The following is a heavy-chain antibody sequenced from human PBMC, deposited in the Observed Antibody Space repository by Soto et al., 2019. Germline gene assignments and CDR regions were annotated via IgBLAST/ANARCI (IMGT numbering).Heavy chain of an antibody. CDR1: GYTFTGYY. CDR3: ARGPGVRQQIDFDY. CDR2: INPNSGGT. D-gene: IGHD6-13*01. V-gene: IGHV1-2*04. J-gene: IGHJ4*02. Sequence: QVQLVQSGAEVKKPGASVKVSCKASGYTFTGYYMHWVRQAPGQGLGWMGWINPNSGGTNYAQKLQGWVTMTRDTSISTAYMELSRLRSDDTAVYYCARGPGVRQQIDFDYWGQGTLVTVSS.